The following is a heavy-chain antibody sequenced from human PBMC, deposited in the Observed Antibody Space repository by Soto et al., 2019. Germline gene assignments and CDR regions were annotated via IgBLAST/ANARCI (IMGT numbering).Heavy chain of an antibody. D-gene: IGHD3-9*01. V-gene: IGHV4-39*01. CDR1: GGSISSSSYY. CDR3: ASASHYDILTGYSPLHWFDP. J-gene: IGHJ5*02. CDR2: IYYSGST. Sequence: PSETLSLTCTVSGGSISSSSYYWDWIRQPPGKGLEWIGSIYYSGSTYYNPSLRSRVTISIDTYNDQFSLKLSSVTAADTAVYYCASASHYDILTGYSPLHWFDPWGQGTLVTVSS.